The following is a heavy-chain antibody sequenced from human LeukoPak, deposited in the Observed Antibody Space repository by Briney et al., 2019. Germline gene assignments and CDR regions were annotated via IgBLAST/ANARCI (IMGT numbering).Heavy chain of an antibody. CDR2: IIPIFGTA. CDR1: GGTFSSYA. J-gene: IGHJ6*02. D-gene: IGHD2-15*01. CDR3: ARDPYCSGGSCYSRAHYYYYGMDV. Sequence: SVKVSCKASGGTFSSYAISSVRQAPGQGLEWMGGIIPIFGTADYAQKFQGRVTITADESTSTAYMELSSLRSEDTAVYYCARDPYCSGGSCYSRAHYYYYGMDVWGQGTTVTVSS. V-gene: IGHV1-69*01.